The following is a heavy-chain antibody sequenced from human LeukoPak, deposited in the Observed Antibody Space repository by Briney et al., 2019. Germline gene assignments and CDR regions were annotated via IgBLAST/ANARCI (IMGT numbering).Heavy chain of an antibody. D-gene: IGHD3-10*01. CDR2: INHSGST. Sequence: PSETLSLTCAVYGGSFSGYYWSWIRQPPGKGLEWIGEINHSGSTNYNPSLKSRVTISVDTSKNQFSLKLSSVTAADTAVYYCARGLRYYYGSRTPFDPWGQGTLVTVSS. J-gene: IGHJ5*02. CDR3: ARGLRYYYGSRTPFDP. V-gene: IGHV4-34*01. CDR1: GGSFSGYY.